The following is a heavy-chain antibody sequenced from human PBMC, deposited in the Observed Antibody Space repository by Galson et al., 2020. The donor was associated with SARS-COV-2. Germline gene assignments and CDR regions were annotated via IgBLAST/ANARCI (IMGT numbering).Heavy chain of an antibody. J-gene: IGHJ5*02. CDR3: ARERRYYYDSSGYRSGWFDP. D-gene: IGHD3-22*01. V-gene: IGHV4-61*02. CDR2: IYTSGST. CDR1: GGSISSGSYY. Sequence: SETLSLTCTVSGGSISSGSYYWSWIRQPAGKGLEWIGRIYTSGSTNYNPSLKSRVTISVDTSKNQFSLKLSSVTAADTAVYYCARERRYYYDSSGYRSGWFDPWGQGTLVTVSS.